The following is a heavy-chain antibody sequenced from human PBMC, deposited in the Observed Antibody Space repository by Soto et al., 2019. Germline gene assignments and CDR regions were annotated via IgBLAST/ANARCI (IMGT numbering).Heavy chain of an antibody. CDR3: AGGGSMRDHSGYEAH. CDR2: IIPIFGTA. Sequence: ASVKVSCKASGGTFSSYAISWVRQAPGQGLEWMGGIIPIFGTANYAQKFQGRVTITADESTSTAYMELSSLRSEDTAVYYCAGGGSMRDHSGYEAHWGQGTLVTVSS. D-gene: IGHD5-12*01. V-gene: IGHV1-69*13. J-gene: IGHJ4*02. CDR1: GGTFSSYA.